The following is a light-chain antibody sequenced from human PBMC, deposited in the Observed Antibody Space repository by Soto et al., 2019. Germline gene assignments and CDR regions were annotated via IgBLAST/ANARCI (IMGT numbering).Light chain of an antibody. CDR2: DNN. CDR3: QSYDSSLSGSRV. J-gene: IGLJ3*02. Sequence: QSVLTQPPSVSGAPAQRVTISCTGSSSNIGAGYGVHWYQQVPGTAPKLLIYDNNNRPSGVPDRFSGSKSGTSASLAITGLQAEDEADYYCQSYDSSLSGSRVFGGGTKLTVL. V-gene: IGLV1-40*01. CDR1: SSNIGAGYG.